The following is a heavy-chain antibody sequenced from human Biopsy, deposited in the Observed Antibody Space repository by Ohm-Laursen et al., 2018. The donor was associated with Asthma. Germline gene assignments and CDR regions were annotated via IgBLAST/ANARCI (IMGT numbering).Heavy chain of an antibody. D-gene: IGHD6-13*01. Sequence: TLSLTCRLSSGSGGYMRSGNYYWGWIRQPPGKGLEWIGSIYYSGTTYYNPSLESRVTVSAATSKNQFSLNLTSVTAADTAVYYCVRGSSSWHHGPFHYYYGLDVWGQGTTATVSS. J-gene: IGHJ6*02. V-gene: IGHV4-39*01. CDR1: GGYMRSGNYY. CDR3: VRGSSSWHHGPFHYYYGLDV. CDR2: IYYSGTT.